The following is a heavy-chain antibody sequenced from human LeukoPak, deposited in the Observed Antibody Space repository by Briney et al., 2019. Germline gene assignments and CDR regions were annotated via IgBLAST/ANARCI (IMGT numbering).Heavy chain of an antibody. CDR3: ASHYYDSSGYYHDAFDI. Sequence: GASVKVSCKASGYTFTGYYMHWVRQAPGQGLEWMGWINPNSGGTNYAQKLQGRVTMTTDTSTSTAYMELRSLRSDDTAVYYCASHYYDSSGYYHDAFDIWGQGTMVTVSS. D-gene: IGHD3-22*01. V-gene: IGHV1-2*02. CDR1: GYTFTGYY. CDR2: INPNSGGT. J-gene: IGHJ3*02.